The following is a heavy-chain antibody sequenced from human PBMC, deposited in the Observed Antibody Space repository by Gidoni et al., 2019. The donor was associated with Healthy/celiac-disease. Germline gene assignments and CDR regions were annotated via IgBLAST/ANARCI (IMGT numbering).Heavy chain of an antibody. CDR1: GGSISSSSYY. CDR2: IYYSGST. Sequence: QLQLQESCPGLVKPSETLSLTCTVSGGSISSSSYYWGWIRQPPGKGLEWIGSIYYSGSTYYNPSHKSRVTISVDTSKNQFSLKLSSVTAADTAVYYCARAHYGDFVSAQPPDYWGQGTLVTVSS. J-gene: IGHJ4*02. D-gene: IGHD4-17*01. CDR3: ARAHYGDFVSAQPPDY. V-gene: IGHV4-39*07.